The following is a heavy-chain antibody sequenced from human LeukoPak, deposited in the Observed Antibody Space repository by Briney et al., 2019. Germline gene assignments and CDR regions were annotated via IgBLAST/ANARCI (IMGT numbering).Heavy chain of an antibody. Sequence: GGSLRLSCAASGFSFSTYWMSWVRQAPGKGLEWVANITQDGSEKYYVDSVKGRFTISRDNAKNSLFLQMTSLRAEDTALYYCSGGTSFDYWGQGTLVTVSS. CDR2: ITQDGSEK. D-gene: IGHD1-26*01. J-gene: IGHJ4*02. CDR3: SGGTSFDY. CDR1: GFSFSTYW. V-gene: IGHV3-7*05.